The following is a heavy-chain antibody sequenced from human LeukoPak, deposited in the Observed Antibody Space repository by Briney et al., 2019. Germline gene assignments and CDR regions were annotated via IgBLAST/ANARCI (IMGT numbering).Heavy chain of an antibody. Sequence: GGSLRLSCAASGFTFSDYYMSWIRQAPGKGLEWVSYISSSGSTIYYADSVKGRFTISRDNAKNSLYLQMNSLRAEDTAVYYCAREAPYGSGSYSAFDIWGQGTMVTVSS. CDR1: GFTFSDYY. CDR2: ISSSGSTI. J-gene: IGHJ3*02. CDR3: AREAPYGSGSYSAFDI. D-gene: IGHD3-10*01. V-gene: IGHV3-11*01.